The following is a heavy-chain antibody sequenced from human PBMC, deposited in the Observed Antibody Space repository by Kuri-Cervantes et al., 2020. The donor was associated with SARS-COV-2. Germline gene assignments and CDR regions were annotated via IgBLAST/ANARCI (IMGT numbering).Heavy chain of an antibody. J-gene: IGHJ4*02. V-gene: IGHV1-24*01. CDR3: ATGTFTVTPDY. CDR2: FDPEDGET. D-gene: IGHD4-17*01. Sequence: ASVKVSCKAPETTFPNYDINWVRQATGQGLEWMGGFDPEDGETIYAQKFQGRVTMTEDTSTDTAYMELSSLRSEDTAVYYCATGTFTVTPDYWGQGTLVTVSS. CDR1: ETTFPNYD.